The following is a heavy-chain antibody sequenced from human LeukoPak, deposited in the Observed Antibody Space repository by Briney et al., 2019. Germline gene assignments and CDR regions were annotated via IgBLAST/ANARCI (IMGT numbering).Heavy chain of an antibody. CDR3: AKDRMYLYYYDSSGYYHDAFDI. J-gene: IGHJ3*02. D-gene: IGHD3-22*01. CDR1: GFTFSSYA. Sequence: PGGSLRLSCAASGFTFSSYAMSWVRQAPGKGLEWVSAISGSGGSTYYADSVKGRFTISRDNSKNTLYLQMNSLRAEDTAVYYCAKDRMYLYYYDSSGYYHDAFDIWGQGTMVTVSS. V-gene: IGHV3-23*01. CDR2: ISGSGGST.